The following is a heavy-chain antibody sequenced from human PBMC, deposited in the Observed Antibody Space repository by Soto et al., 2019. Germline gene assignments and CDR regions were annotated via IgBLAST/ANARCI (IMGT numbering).Heavy chain of an antibody. CDR2: ISSSSSYI. V-gene: IGHV3-21*01. CDR1: GFTFSSYS. J-gene: IGHJ4*02. Sequence: EVQLVESGGGLVKPGGSLRLSCAASGFTFSSYSMNWVRQAPGKGLEWVSSISSSSSYIYYADSVKGRFTISRDNAKNSLSLQMTSLRAEDTAVYYFASHPRDSSGYWYYFDYWGQGTLVTVSS. CDR3: ASHPRDSSGYWYYFDY. D-gene: IGHD3-22*01.